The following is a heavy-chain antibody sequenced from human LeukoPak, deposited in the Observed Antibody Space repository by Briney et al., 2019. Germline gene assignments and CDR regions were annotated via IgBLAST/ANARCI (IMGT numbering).Heavy chain of an antibody. V-gene: IGHV3-30*02. CDR3: AKIEYSSLEV. D-gene: IGHD6-13*01. CDR1: GFTFSDSG. Sequence: GRSLRLSCVATGFTFSDSGMSWVRQAPGKGLEWVAFIRYDGTKDYYADSVKGRFTISRDNSENTLNLQMNSLRPEDTAVYYCAKIEYSSLEVRGKGTTVTVSS. CDR2: IRYDGTKD. J-gene: IGHJ6*04.